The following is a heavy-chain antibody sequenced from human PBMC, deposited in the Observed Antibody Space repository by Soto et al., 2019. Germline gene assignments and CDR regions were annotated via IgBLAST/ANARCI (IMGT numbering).Heavy chain of an antibody. Sequence: EVQLVESGGGLVQPGGSLRLSCAASGFTFSSYSMNWVRQAPGKGLEWVSYISSSSSTIYYADSVKGRFTISRDNAKNSLYLQMNSLRDEDTAVYYCARGWMRVVVITTPLDYWGQGTLVTVSS. CDR2: ISSSSSTI. CDR1: GFTFSSYS. J-gene: IGHJ4*02. V-gene: IGHV3-48*02. D-gene: IGHD3-22*01. CDR3: ARGWMRVVVITTPLDY.